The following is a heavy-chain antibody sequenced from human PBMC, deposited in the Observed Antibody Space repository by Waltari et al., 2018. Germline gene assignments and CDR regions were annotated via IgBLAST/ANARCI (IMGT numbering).Heavy chain of an antibody. CDR3: TTNPPGY. CDR1: GSDYW. CDR2: VKGDGTSP. J-gene: IGHJ4*02. Sequence: EVQLVESGGGLVQSGGSLRLSCADAGSDYWMDWVRQAPGKGLMWVSRVKGDGTSPTYADSVKCRFTVSRDSAKNMLYLQMNSLRAEDTAVYYCTTNPPGYWGQGTLVTVSS. V-gene: IGHV3-74*01.